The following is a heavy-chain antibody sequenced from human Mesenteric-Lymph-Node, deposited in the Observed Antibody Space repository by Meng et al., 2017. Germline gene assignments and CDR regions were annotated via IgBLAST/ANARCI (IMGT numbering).Heavy chain of an antibody. CDR1: GFTFSDYY. J-gene: IGHJ3*01. D-gene: IGHD4-11*01. V-gene: IGHV3-11*04. CDR2: ISSSGS. CDR3: AREGENSDYDAFDL. Sequence: GGSLRLSCAASGFTFSDYYMSWIRQAPGKGLEWVSYISSSGSIADSVKGRFTISRDNAKNSLYLQMNSLRAEDTAVYYCAREGENSDYDAFDLWGPGTMVTFSS.